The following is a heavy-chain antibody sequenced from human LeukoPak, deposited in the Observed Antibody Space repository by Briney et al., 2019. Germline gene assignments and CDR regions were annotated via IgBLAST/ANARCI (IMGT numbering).Heavy chain of an antibody. CDR1: GFTFSSYS. Sequence: GGSLRLSCAASGFTFSSYSMNWVRQAPGKGLEWISYIGISSGNTKYADSVKGRFTISGDKAKNSVYLQMNSLRVEDTAVYYCTRDTKYAFDNWGQGTLVTVSS. J-gene: IGHJ4*02. CDR2: IGISSGNT. V-gene: IGHV3-48*01. CDR3: TRDTKYAFDN. D-gene: IGHD2-2*01.